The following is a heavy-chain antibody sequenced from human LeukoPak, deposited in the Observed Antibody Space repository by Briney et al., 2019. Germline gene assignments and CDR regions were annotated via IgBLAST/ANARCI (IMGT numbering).Heavy chain of an antibody. CDR3: ARGRSRALYGMDV. V-gene: IGHV4-59*01. J-gene: IGHJ6*02. CDR2: IYYSGST. CDR1: GGSTSSYH. Sequence: PSETLSLTCTVSGGSTSSYHWSWIRQPPGKGLEWIGYIYYSGSTNYNPSLKSRVTISVDTSKNQFSLKLSSVTAADTAVYYCARGRSRALYGMDVWGQGTTVTVSS. D-gene: IGHD1-26*01.